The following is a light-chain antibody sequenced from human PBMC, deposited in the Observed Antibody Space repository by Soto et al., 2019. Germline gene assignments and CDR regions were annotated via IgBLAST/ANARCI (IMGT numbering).Light chain of an antibody. CDR1: QSVRNN. V-gene: IGKV3-15*01. Sequence: EFVMTPYPATLSVSPGERATLSFRASQSVRNNLAWYQQTPVQAPSLLIYGASTRATGIPDRFSGSGSGTECTLTNSSQQSEDFAVYSCHQYKNWPRSFGQGTRLEI. CDR2: GAS. CDR3: HQYKNWPRS. J-gene: IGKJ5*01.